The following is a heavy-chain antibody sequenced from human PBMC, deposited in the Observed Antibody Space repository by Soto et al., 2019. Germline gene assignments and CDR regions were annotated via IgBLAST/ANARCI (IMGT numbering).Heavy chain of an antibody. CDR3: ARHEQNLLTWLGP. V-gene: IGHV4-39*01. CDR2: MHFGGTT. Sequence: QLQLQESGPGLVKPSETLSLTCTVSGDSIGRSSYFWGWIRQTPGKGLEWIGSMHFGGTTHSRPPLKSRVIISMDTSKNQFSLKVKSVTAADSGVYYCARHEQNLLTWLGPWGPGTLVTVSS. J-gene: IGHJ5*02. CDR1: GDSIGRSSYF.